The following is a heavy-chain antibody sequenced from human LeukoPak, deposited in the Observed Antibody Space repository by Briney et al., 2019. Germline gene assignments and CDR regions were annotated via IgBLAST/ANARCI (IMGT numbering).Heavy chain of an antibody. CDR3: AKPLVSSCYAH. CDR1: GFTFSSYA. CDR2: ISGSGGST. J-gene: IGHJ4*02. D-gene: IGHD2-2*01. Sequence: GGSLRLSCAASGFTFSSYAMSWVRQAPGKGLEWVSAISGSGGSTYYADSVKGRFTISGDNSKNTLYLQMNSLRAEDTAVYYCAKPLVSSCYAHWGQGTLVTVSS. V-gene: IGHV3-23*01.